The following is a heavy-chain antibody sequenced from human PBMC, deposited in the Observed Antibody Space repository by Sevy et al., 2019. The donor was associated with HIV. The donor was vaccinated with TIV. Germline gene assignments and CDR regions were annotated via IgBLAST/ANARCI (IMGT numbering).Heavy chain of an antibody. J-gene: IGHJ5*02. D-gene: IGHD6-19*01. CDR1: GGSISSSSYY. CDR2: IYYSGST. CDR3: ARSKIAVACTIGRFPSETGFDP. V-gene: IGHV4-39*01. Sequence: SETLSLTCTVSGGSISSSSYYWGWIRQPPGKGLEWIGSIYYSGSTYYNPSLKSRVTISVDTSKNQFSLKLISVTAADTAVYYCARSKIAVACTIGRFPSETGFDPWGQGTLVTVSS.